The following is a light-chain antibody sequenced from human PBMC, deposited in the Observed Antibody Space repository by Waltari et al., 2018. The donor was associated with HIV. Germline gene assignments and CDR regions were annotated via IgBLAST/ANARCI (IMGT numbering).Light chain of an antibody. CDR2: EVD. V-gene: IGLV2-23*02. J-gene: IGLJ2*01. CDR3: SSYARSSVL. CDR1: RSDLGSYKV. Sequence: QSALTQPASVSGSPGKSITISCTGSRSDLGSYKVVSWYQQHPGKVPKLMIFEVDSRPSGVSKRFSGSKSDNTASLTISGLQAEDDATYYCSSYARSSVLFGGGTKVTVL.